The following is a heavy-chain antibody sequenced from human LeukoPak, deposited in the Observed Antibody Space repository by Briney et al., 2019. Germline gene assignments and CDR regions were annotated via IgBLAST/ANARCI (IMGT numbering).Heavy chain of an antibody. CDR3: ARDYDSRFRYFDINYYYYMDV. Sequence: GASVKVSCKASGGTFSSYAISWVRQAPGQGLEWMGGIIPIFGTVNYAQKFQGRVTITTDESTSTAYMELSSLRSEDTAVYYCARDYDSRFRYFDINYYYYMDVWGKGTTVTVSS. V-gene: IGHV1-69*05. CDR1: GGTFSSYA. D-gene: IGHD3-9*01. CDR2: IIPIFGTV. J-gene: IGHJ6*03.